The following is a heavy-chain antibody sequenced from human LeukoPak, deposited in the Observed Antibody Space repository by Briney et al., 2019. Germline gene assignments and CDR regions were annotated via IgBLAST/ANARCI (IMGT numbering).Heavy chain of an antibody. CDR3: ARGKDDSSGATFDY. J-gene: IGHJ4*02. D-gene: IGHD3-22*01. CDR1: GFTFSSYW. Sequence: PGGSLRLSCAASGFTFSSYWMSWVRQTPGKGLEWVGRIRSNTDGGTADYAAPVKGRFTISRDNSKNTLYLQMNSLRAEDTAVYYCARGKDDSSGATFDYWGQGTLVTVSS. CDR2: IRSNTDGGTA. V-gene: IGHV3-15*01.